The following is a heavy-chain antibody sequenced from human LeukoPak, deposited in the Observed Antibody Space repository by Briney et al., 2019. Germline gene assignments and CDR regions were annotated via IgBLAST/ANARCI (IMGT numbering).Heavy chain of an antibody. CDR2: IYHSGRT. J-gene: IGHJ6*02. CDR3: ARLSLEKGYSSSWTTGYYYYYGMDV. Sequence: SETLSLTCAVSGGSVSSGRYSWSWIRQPPGRGLEWIGYIYHSGRTHYNPSLKSRVTISVDRSKNQFSLKLSSVTAADTAVYYCARLSLEKGYSSSWTTGYYYYYGMDVWGQGTTVTVSS. V-gene: IGHV4-30-2*01. CDR1: GGSVSSGRYS. D-gene: IGHD6-13*01.